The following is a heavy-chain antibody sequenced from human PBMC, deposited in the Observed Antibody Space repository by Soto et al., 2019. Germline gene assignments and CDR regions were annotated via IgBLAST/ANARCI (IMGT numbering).Heavy chain of an antibody. D-gene: IGHD3-3*01. J-gene: IGHJ5*02. CDR3: ARDPHEFWTSYWFDP. Sequence: ASVKVSCKTSGYTFNTYGINWVRQAPGQGLELMGWISAYDGKTTYAEKFQGRVTLTTDTSTSTAYMELRSLRSDDTAIYYCARDPHEFWTSYWFDPWGQGAPVTSPQ. CDR1: GYTFNTYG. CDR2: ISAYDGKT. V-gene: IGHV1-18*01.